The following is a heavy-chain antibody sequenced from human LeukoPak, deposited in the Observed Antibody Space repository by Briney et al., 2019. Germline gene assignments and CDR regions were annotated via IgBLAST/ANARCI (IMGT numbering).Heavy chain of an antibody. CDR1: GFTFSGSA. CDR2: IRSKANSYAT. Sequence: PGGSLRLSCAASGFTFSGSAMHRVRQASGKGLEWVGRIRSKANSYATAYAASVKGRFTISRDDSKNTAYLQMNSLKTEDTAVYYCTRSAELLWLGEYLSNWGQGTLVTVSS. V-gene: IGHV3-73*01. CDR3: TRSAELLWLGEYLSN. D-gene: IGHD3-10*01. J-gene: IGHJ4*02.